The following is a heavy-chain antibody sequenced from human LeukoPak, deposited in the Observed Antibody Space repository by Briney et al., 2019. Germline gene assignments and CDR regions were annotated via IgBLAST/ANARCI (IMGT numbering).Heavy chain of an antibody. V-gene: IGHV5-51*01. CDR3: ARRSDSSGYYYRSYYFDY. CDR1: GYSFTSYW. Sequence: GESLKISCKGSGYSFTSYWIGWVRQMPGKGLEWMGIIYPGDSDTRYSPSFQGQVTISADKSISTAYLQWSSLKASDTAVYYCARRSDSSGYYYRSYYFDYWGQGTLVTVSS. D-gene: IGHD3-22*01. CDR2: IYPGDSDT. J-gene: IGHJ4*02.